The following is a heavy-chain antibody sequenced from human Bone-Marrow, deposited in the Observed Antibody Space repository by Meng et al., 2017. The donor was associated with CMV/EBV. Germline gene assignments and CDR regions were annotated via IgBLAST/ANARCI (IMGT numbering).Heavy chain of an antibody. CDR3: ARVDQIVGAYYFDY. CDR2: INWNGGST. Sequence: ETLSLTCAASGFTFDDYGMSWVRQAPGKGLEWVSGINWNGGSTGYADSVKGRFTISRDNAKNSLYLQMNSLRAEDTALYYCARVDQIVGAYYFDYWGQGTLVTVSS. J-gene: IGHJ4*02. V-gene: IGHV3-20*04. D-gene: IGHD1-26*01. CDR1: GFTFDDYG.